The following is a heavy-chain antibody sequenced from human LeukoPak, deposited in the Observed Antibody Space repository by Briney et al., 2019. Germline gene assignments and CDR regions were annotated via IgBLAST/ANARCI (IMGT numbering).Heavy chain of an antibody. Sequence: GESLKISCKTFGFSFTNYWIDWVRQMPGKGLEWMGTIYPRDSDARYSPTFQGQVTISVDKSINTAYLQWSSLKAPDTAIYYCARLRGWELLYFDYWGQGTLVTVSS. V-gene: IGHV5-51*01. CDR2: IYPRDSDA. CDR3: ARLRGWELLYFDY. CDR1: GFSFTNYW. J-gene: IGHJ4*02. D-gene: IGHD1-26*01.